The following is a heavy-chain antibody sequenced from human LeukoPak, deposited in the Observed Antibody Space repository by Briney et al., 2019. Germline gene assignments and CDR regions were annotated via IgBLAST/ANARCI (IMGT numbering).Heavy chain of an antibody. D-gene: IGHD6-19*01. CDR1: NDSISSSINY. CDR2: IYHSGSA. V-gene: IGHV4-39*01. CDR3: ARSVAVAGTFEY. Sequence: PSETLSLTCTVSNDSISSSINYWGWIRQPPGKGLEWIVTIYHSGSAYYNPSLKSRVTISVSTSKNQFSLRLTSVTATDSAVYYCARSVAVAGTFEYWGQGTPVTVSS. J-gene: IGHJ4*02.